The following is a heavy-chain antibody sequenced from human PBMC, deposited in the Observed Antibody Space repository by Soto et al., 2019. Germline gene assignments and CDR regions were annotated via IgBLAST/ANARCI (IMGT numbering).Heavy chain of an antibody. CDR2: IYYSGST. D-gene: IGHD6-13*01. V-gene: IGHV4-39*01. J-gene: IGHJ4*02. CDR1: GGSISSSSYY. Sequence: QLQLQESGPGLVKPSETLSLTCTVSGGSISSSSYYWGWIRQPPGKGLEWIGSIYYSGSTYYNPSLKSRVTISVDTSKNQFSLKLSSVTAADTDVYYCARRPRIAAAGTISYFDYWGQGTLVTVSS. CDR3: ARRPRIAAAGTISYFDY.